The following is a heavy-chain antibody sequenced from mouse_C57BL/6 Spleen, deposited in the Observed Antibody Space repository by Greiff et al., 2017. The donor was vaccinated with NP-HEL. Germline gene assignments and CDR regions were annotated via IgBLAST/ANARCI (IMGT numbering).Heavy chain of an antibody. Sequence: VQLQQPGTELVKPGASVKLSCKASGYTFTSYWMHWVKQRPGQGLAWIGNINPSNGGTNYNEKFKSKATLTVDKSSSTAYMQLSSLTSEDSAVYYCAIGIYYDYPWFAYWGQGTLVTVSA. CDR2: INPSNGGT. V-gene: IGHV1-53*01. J-gene: IGHJ3*01. CDR3: AIGIYYDYPWFAY. D-gene: IGHD2-4*01. CDR1: GYTFTSYW.